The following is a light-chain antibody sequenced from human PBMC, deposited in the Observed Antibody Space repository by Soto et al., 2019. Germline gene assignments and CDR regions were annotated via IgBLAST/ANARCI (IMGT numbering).Light chain of an antibody. Sequence: AIQMTQSPSSLSAPVGDRVTITCRASQGIRDDLGWYQQKPGKAPKLLIYAASNLQSGVPSRFSGSGSGTDFTLIISSLQPEDFATYYCLQDYDYPYTFGQGTKVDIK. CDR3: LQDYDYPYT. CDR1: QGIRDD. CDR2: AAS. V-gene: IGKV1-6*01. J-gene: IGKJ2*01.